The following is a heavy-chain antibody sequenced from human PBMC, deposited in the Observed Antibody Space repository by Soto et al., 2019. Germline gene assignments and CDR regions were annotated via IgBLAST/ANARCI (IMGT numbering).Heavy chain of an antibody. CDR1: GGTFSSYA. V-gene: IGHV1-69*06. CDR3: ARVRGGGSEYFYDY. CDR2: LIPIFGTA. D-gene: IGHD2-15*01. J-gene: IGHJ4*02. Sequence: PVKVSCKASGGTFSSYAISWVRQAPGQGLEWTGGLIPIFGTANYAQKFQGGVTITADKSTSTAYMELSSLRSDDTAVYYCARVRGGGSEYFYDYWGQGTLVTVSS.